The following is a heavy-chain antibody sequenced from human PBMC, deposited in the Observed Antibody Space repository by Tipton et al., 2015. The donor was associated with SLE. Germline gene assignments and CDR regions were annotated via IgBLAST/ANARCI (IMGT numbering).Heavy chain of an antibody. CDR3: ARDSGDGYKYYDY. CDR1: GFTFSNFS. D-gene: IGHD5-24*01. Sequence: GSLRLSCAASGFTFSNFSMHWVRHAPGKGLGLEYVSAITNDGGRTYYADSVKGRFTISRDNSNNTLYLQMDSLRAEDMAVYYCARDSGDGYKYYDYWGQGTLVTVSS. J-gene: IGHJ4*02. V-gene: IGHV3-64*02. CDR2: ITNDGGRT.